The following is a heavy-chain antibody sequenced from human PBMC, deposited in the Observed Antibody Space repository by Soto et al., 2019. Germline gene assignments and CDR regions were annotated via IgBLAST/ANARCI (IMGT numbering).Heavy chain of an antibody. D-gene: IGHD6-13*01. V-gene: IGHV4-30-4*01. CDR1: GGSISSGDYY. CDR3: AREQAAAGRRVDY. CDR2: IYYSGST. J-gene: IGHJ4*02. Sequence: KPSETLSLTCTVSGGSISSGDYYWSWIRQPPGKGLEWIGYIYYSGSTYYNPSLKSRVTISVDTSKNQFSLKLSSVTAADTAVYYCAREQAAAGRRVDYWGQGTLVTVSS.